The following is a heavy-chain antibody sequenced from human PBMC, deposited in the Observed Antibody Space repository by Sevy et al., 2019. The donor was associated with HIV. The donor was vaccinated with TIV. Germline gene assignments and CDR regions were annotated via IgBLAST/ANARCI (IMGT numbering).Heavy chain of an antibody. CDR2: ISGSDGAI. D-gene: IGHD4-17*01. Sequence: GGSLRLSCVASGFTFSDYYMSWIRQAPGKGLEWVSYISGSDGAIYYADAVKGRFIISSDNTKNSLYLQMTSLTAEDTAVYYCARDHVKDGDLGDYYYFAMDVWGQGTTVTVSS. CDR1: GFTFSDYY. V-gene: IGHV3-11*01. CDR3: ARDHVKDGDLGDYYYFAMDV. J-gene: IGHJ6*02.